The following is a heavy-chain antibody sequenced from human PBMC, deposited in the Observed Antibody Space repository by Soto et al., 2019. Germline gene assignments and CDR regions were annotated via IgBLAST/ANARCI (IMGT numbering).Heavy chain of an antibody. CDR3: ARERRSSSSYYYYGMDV. V-gene: IGHV1-2*04. CDR1: GYTFTGYY. Sequence: ASAKVSCKASGYTFTGYYMHWVRQAPGQGLEWMGWINPNSGGTNYAQKFQGWVTMTRDTSISTAYMELSRLRSDDTAVYYCARERRSSSSYYYYGMDVWGQGTTVTVSS. CDR2: INPNSGGT. D-gene: IGHD6-13*01. J-gene: IGHJ6*02.